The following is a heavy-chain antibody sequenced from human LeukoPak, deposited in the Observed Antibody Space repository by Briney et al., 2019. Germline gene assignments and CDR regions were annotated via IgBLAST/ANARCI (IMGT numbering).Heavy chain of an antibody. CDR1: GYTFTSYD. CDR2: MNPNSGNT. CDR3: AREYYYDSSALPNDY. J-gene: IGHJ4*02. D-gene: IGHD3-22*01. V-gene: IGHV1-8*01. Sequence: GASVKVSCKTSGYTFTSYDINWVRQATGQGLEWLGWMNPNSGNTGYAQKFQGRVTMTRNTSISTAYMGLSSLRSEDTAVYYCAREYYYDSSALPNDYWGQGTLVTVSS.